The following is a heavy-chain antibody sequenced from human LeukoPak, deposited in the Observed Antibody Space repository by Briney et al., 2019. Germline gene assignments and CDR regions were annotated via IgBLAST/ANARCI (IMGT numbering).Heavy chain of an antibody. V-gene: IGHV1-69*04. Sequence: SVKVSCKASGGTFSSYAISWVRQAPGQGLEWMGRIIPILGIANYAQKFQGRVTITADKSTSTAYVELSSLRSEDTAVYYCARVSGSGSYTYWGQGTLVTVSS. CDR2: IIPILGIA. D-gene: IGHD3-10*01. CDR1: GGTFSSYA. J-gene: IGHJ4*02. CDR3: ARVSGSGSYTY.